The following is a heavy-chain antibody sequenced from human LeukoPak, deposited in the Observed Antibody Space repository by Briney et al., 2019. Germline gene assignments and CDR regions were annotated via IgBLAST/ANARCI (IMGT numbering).Heavy chain of an antibody. Sequence: SVKVSCKASGYTFTSYDINWVRQATGQGLEWMGGIIPIFGTANYAQKFQGRVTITADESTSTAYMELSSLRSEDTAVYYCARVCEEGAASYWGQGTLVTVSS. J-gene: IGHJ4*02. D-gene: IGHD4/OR15-4a*01. CDR2: IIPIFGTA. CDR1: GYTFTSYD. V-gene: IGHV1-69*13. CDR3: ARVCEEGAASY.